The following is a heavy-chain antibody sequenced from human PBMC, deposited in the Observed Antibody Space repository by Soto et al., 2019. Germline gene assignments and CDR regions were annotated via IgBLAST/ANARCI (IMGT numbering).Heavy chain of an antibody. CDR1: GFTFSSYW. Sequence: GGSLRLSCAASGFTFSSYWMSWVRQAPGKGLEWVANIKQDGSEKYYVDSVKGRFTISRDNAKNSLYLQMNSLRAEDTAVYYCASNRAGIAAAGNYYGMDVWGQGTTVTVSS. CDR3: ASNRAGIAAAGNYYGMDV. D-gene: IGHD6-13*01. J-gene: IGHJ6*02. V-gene: IGHV3-7*03. CDR2: IKQDGSEK.